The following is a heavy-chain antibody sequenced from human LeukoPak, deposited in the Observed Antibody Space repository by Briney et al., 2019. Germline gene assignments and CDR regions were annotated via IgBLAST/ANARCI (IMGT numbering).Heavy chain of an antibody. CDR2: INHSGST. J-gene: IGHJ4*02. CDR3: ARGKAVAGHFDY. D-gene: IGHD6-19*01. Sequence: SETLSLTCAVYGGSFSGYYGSWIRHPPGKGLEWIGEINHSGSTNYNPSLKSRVAISVDTSKNQFSLKLSSVTAADTAVYYCARGKAVAGHFDYWGQGTLVTVSS. V-gene: IGHV4-34*01. CDR1: GGSFSGYY.